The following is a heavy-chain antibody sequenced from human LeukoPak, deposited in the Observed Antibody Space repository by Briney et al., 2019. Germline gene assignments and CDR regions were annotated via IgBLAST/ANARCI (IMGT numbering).Heavy chain of an antibody. J-gene: IGHJ4*02. CDR2: IYYSGST. CDR1: GGSISSYY. Sequence: SETLSLTCTVSGGSISSYYWSWIRQPPGKGLEWIGYIYYSGSTNYNPSLKSRVSISVDTSKNQFSLKLSSVTAADTAVYYCARPPPDWYRRFDYWGQGTLVTVSS. CDR3: ARPPPDWYRRFDY. V-gene: IGHV4-59*08. D-gene: IGHD1-1*01.